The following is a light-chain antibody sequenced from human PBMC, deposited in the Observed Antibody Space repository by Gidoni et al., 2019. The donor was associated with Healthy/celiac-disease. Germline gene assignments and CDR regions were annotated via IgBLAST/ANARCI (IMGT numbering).Light chain of an antibody. V-gene: IGKV3-11*01. J-gene: IGKJ5*01. Sequence: GLTQSPATLFLSRGESATLSCRASQSVSSYLAWYQQKPGQAPRLLISAASNRATGIPARFSASGSGTDFTLTITSLDPEVFAVYYCQQRSNWPPITFGQGTRLEIK. CDR3: QQRSNWPPIT. CDR2: AAS. CDR1: QSVSSY.